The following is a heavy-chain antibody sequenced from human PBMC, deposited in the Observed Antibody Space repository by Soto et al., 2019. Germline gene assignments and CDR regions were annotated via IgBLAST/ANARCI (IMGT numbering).Heavy chain of an antibody. V-gene: IGHV4-34*01. CDR1: GGSFSGYY. D-gene: IGHD3-10*01. CDR3: ASPRDYYGSGSYSNWFDP. CDR2: INHSGST. Sequence: SETLSLTCAVYGGSFSGYYWSWIRQPPGKGLEWIGEINHSGSTNYNPSLKSRVTISVDTSKNQFSLKLNSVTAADTAVYYCASPRDYYGSGSYSNWFDPWGQGTLVTVSS. J-gene: IGHJ5*02.